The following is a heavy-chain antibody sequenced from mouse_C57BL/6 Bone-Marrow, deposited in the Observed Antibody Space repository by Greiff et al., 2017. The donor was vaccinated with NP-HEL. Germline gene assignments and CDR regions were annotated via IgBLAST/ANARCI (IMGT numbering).Heavy chain of an antibody. D-gene: IGHD1-1*01. CDR1: GYAFSSYW. Sequence: QVQLQQSGAELVKPGASVKISCKASGYAFSSYWMNWVKQRPGKGLEWIGQIYPGDGDTNYNGKFKGKATLTADKSSSTAYMQLSSLTSEDSAVYFCARPYYGSSPYWYFDVWGTGTTVTVSS. V-gene: IGHV1-80*01. J-gene: IGHJ1*03. CDR3: ARPYYGSSPYWYFDV. CDR2: IYPGDGDT.